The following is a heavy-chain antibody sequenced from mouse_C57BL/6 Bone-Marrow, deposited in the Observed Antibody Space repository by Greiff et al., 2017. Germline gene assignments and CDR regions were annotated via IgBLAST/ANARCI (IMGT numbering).Heavy chain of an antibody. CDR1: GYTFTSYW. Sequence: VQLQQPGAELVKPGASVKMSCKASGYTFTSYWITWVKQRPGQGLEWIGDIYPGSGSTNYNEKFKSKATLTVDTSSSTASMQLSSLTSEDSAVYYCAASDYYGSSPKYYAMDYWGQGTSVTVSS. D-gene: IGHD1-1*01. CDR3: AASDYYGSSPKYYAMDY. CDR2: IYPGSGST. V-gene: IGHV1-55*01. J-gene: IGHJ4*01.